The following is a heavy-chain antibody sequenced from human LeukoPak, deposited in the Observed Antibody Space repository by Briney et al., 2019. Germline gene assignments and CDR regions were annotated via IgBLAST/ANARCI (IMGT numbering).Heavy chain of an antibody. D-gene: IGHD5-18*01. CDR1: GFTFSSYG. J-gene: IGHJ4*02. Sequence: GGSLRLSCAASGFTFSSYGMHWVRQAPGKGLEWVAFIRYDGSNKYYADSVKGRFTISRDNSKNTLYLQMNSLRAEDTAVYYCAKDTAMVEDYFDCWGQGTLVTVSS. CDR2: IRYDGSNK. V-gene: IGHV3-30*02. CDR3: AKDTAMVEDYFDC.